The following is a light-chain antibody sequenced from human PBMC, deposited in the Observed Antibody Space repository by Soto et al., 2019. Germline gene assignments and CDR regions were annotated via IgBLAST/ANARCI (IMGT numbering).Light chain of an antibody. V-gene: IGLV2-14*03. Sequence: QSALTQPASVSGAPGQSIAISCTGTSSDVGGYNYVSWYQHHPGKAPKLMVYDVSNRPSGVSNRFSGSKSGNTASLTISGLQAEDEADYYCSSYTSSSTYGFGTGTKLTVL. CDR1: SSDVGGYNY. CDR2: DVS. CDR3: SSYTSSSTYG. J-gene: IGLJ1*01.